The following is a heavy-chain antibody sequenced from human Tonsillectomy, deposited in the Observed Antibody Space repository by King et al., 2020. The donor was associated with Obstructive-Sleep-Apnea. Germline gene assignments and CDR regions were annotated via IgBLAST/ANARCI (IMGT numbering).Heavy chain of an antibody. CDR1: GGSLSSFY. Sequence: VQLQESGPGLVKPSETLSLTCTVSGGSLSSFYWTWIRQPPGKGLEWIGYIYYSGSTNYNPSLKSRVTMSLDTSKNQFSLKLSSVTAADTAVYYCARGVLQGRTWGADTYWYFDLWGRGTPVTVSS. J-gene: IGHJ2*01. D-gene: IGHD3-16*01. CDR3: ARGVLQGRTWGADTYWYFDL. CDR2: IYYSGST. V-gene: IGHV4-59*01.